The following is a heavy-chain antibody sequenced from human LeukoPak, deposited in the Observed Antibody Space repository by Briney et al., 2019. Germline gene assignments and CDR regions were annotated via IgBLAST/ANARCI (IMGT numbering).Heavy chain of an antibody. CDR3: AGNNWKSRTQRWLCFDH. J-gene: IGHJ4*02. V-gene: IGHV3-33*01. Sequence: PGRSLRLACAASGFNFGIHGMQWVRQAPGKGLEWLAIIWHDGSNEYYEDSVKGRFTISRDNSKNTVYLQMDSLRAEDTAVYYCAGNNWKSRTQRWLCFDHWGQGTLVTVSS. CDR1: GFNFGIHG. CDR2: IWHDGSNE. D-gene: IGHD1-1*01.